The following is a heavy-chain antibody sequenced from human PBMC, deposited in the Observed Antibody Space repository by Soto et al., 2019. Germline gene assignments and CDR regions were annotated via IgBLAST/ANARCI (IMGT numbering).Heavy chain of an antibody. V-gene: IGHV1-69*19. D-gene: IGHD3-22*01. CDR1: GGTLRNYA. Sequence: QAQRAQSGAEVKKPGSSVKVSCKASGGTLRNYAISWVRQAPGQGIEWMGGIIPIFGTPNYAQKFQGRVTISEDESTSITFLELNILRSEDTALYYCEVDSSGHRDGLDMWGQGTMVTVSS. CDR3: EVDSSGHRDGLDM. CDR2: IIPIFGTP. J-gene: IGHJ3*02.